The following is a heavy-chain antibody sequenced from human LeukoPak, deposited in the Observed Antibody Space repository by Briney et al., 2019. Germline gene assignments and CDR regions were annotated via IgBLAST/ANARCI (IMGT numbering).Heavy chain of an antibody. Sequence: GGSLRLSCAASGFTFSSYSMNWVRQAPGKGLEWVSSISSSSSYIYYADSVKGRFTISRDNAKNSLYLQMNSLRAEDTAVYYCARDPVRFGELLAFDCWGQGTLVTVSS. CDR1: GFTFSSYS. V-gene: IGHV3-21*01. CDR3: ARDPVRFGELLAFDC. CDR2: ISSSSSYI. D-gene: IGHD3-10*01. J-gene: IGHJ4*02.